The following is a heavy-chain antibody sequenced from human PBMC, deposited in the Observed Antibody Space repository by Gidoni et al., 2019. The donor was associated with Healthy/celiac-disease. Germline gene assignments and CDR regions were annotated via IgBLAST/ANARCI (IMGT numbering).Heavy chain of an antibody. Sequence: QVQLQESGPGLVKPSEPLSLTCTVSGGSIRSYYWSWIRQPPGKGLEWIGYIDYSGSTNYNPSLKSRVTISVDTSKNQFSLKLSSVTAADTAVYYCARLSSSWAQYYYYGMDVWGQGTTVTVSS. CDR2: IDYSGST. CDR1: GGSIRSYY. V-gene: IGHV4-59*08. CDR3: ARLSSSWAQYYYYGMDV. J-gene: IGHJ6*02. D-gene: IGHD6-13*01.